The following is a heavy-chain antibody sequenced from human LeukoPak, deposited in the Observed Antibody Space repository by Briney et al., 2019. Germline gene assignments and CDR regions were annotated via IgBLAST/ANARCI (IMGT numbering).Heavy chain of an antibody. D-gene: IGHD4-11*01. J-gene: IGHJ4*02. CDR3: ARIPLYRAYLDY. Sequence: SGPALVKPTQTLRLTCTFSGFSLSDGGMSVTWIRQPPGKALEWLALIDWEDDTFYSASLKMRLTTSKDTSKNLVVPTMTNMDPADTATYYCARIPLYRAYLDYWGPGTRVTVSS. CDR2: IDWEDDT. V-gene: IGHV2-70*01. CDR1: GFSLSDGGMS.